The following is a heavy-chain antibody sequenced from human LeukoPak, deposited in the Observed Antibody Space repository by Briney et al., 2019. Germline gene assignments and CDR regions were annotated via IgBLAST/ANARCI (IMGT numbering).Heavy chain of an antibody. V-gene: IGHV3-48*03. CDR1: GFTFSSYE. J-gene: IGHJ4*02. CDR2: ISSSGSTI. Sequence: GGSLRLSCAASGFTFSSYEMNWVRQAPGKGPEWVSYISSSGSTIYYADSVKGRFTISRDNSKNTLYLQMNSLRAEDTAVYYCASREIRGVIKYWGQGTLVTVSS. CDR3: ASREIRGVIKY. D-gene: IGHD3-10*01.